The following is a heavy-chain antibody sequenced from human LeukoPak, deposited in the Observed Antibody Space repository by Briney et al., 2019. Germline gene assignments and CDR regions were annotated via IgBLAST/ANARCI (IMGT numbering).Heavy chain of an antibody. CDR1: GYTFTGYY. CDR3: ARDGYCSSTSCYCY. V-gene: IGHV1-2*02. CDR2: INPNSGGT. J-gene: IGHJ4*02. D-gene: IGHD2-2*01. Sequence: ASVKVSCKASGYTFTGYYMHWVRQAPGQGLEWMGWINPNSGGTNYAQKFQGRVTMTRDTSISTAYMELSRLRSDDTAVYYCARDGYCSSTSCYCYWGQGALVTVSS.